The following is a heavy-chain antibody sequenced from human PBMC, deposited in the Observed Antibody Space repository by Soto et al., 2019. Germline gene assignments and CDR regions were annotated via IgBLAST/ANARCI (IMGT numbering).Heavy chain of an antibody. CDR3: ARDRGRSCSGGTCPFDY. D-gene: IGHD2-15*01. Sequence: QVQLVQSGAEVKKPGASVKVYCKPSGYTFINYGISWVRQAPGQGLEWMGWISGYDGNTNYAPKLQGRVTMTGDTSTSTAYMELRSLRSDDTAVYYCARDRGRSCSGGTCPFDYWGQGTLVTVSS. J-gene: IGHJ4*02. V-gene: IGHV1-18*01. CDR2: ISGYDGNT. CDR1: GYTFINYG.